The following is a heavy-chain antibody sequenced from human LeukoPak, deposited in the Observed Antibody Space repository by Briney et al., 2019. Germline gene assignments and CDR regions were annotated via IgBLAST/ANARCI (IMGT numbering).Heavy chain of an antibody. J-gene: IGHJ4*02. Sequence: PGGSLRLPCAASGITFTNYGMSWVRQAPGKGLEWVSGISGSGGSTYYADSVKGRFTISRDNSKNTLYLQMNSLRAEDTAVYYCAKGHSAHGTGFDCWGQGTLVAVSS. CDR3: AKGHSAHGTGFDC. D-gene: IGHD1-14*01. CDR1: GITFTNYG. CDR2: ISGSGGST. V-gene: IGHV3-23*01.